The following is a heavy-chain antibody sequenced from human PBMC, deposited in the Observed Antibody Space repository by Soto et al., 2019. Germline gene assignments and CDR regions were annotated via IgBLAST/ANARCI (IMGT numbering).Heavy chain of an antibody. D-gene: IGHD6-6*01. Sequence: EVQLVESGGGLVQPGGSLRLSCAASGCTFSSYWMSWVRQAPGKGLEWVANIKQDGSEKYYVDSVKGRFTISRDNAKKSLYLQMNSLRAEDTAVYYCATYVEYSSSPYFDFWGQGTLVNVSS. CDR2: IKQDGSEK. CDR3: ATYVEYSSSPYFDF. CDR1: GCTFSSYW. V-gene: IGHV3-7*01. J-gene: IGHJ4*02.